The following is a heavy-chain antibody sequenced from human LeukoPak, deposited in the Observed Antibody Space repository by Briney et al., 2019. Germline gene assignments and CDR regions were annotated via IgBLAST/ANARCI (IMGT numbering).Heavy chain of an antibody. CDR2: IIPVFGTA. J-gene: IGHJ4*02. D-gene: IGHD3-22*01. Sequence: SVKVSCKASGGTFSSYAISWVRQAPGQGLEWMGRIIPVFGTANYAQKFQGRVAITTDGSTSTAYMELSSLRSEDTAVYYCAVSRADSSGYYSDYWGQGTLVTVSS. CDR3: AVSRADSSGYYSDY. CDR1: GGTFSSYA. V-gene: IGHV1-69*05.